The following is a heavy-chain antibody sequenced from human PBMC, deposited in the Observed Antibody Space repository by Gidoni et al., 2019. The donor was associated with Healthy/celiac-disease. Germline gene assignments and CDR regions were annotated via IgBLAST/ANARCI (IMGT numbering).Heavy chain of an antibody. CDR3: ARDGGLYDFWGGGMDV. CDR2: ISYDGSNK. Sequence: QVQLVESGGGVVQPGRSLRLSCSASGFTFRSYAMHWVRQAPGKGLEWVAVISYDGSNKYYADSVKGRFTISRDNAKNTLYLQMNSLRAEDTAVYYCARDGGLYDFWGGGMDVWGQGTTVTVSS. D-gene: IGHD3-3*01. CDR1: GFTFRSYA. V-gene: IGHV3-30*16. J-gene: IGHJ6*02.